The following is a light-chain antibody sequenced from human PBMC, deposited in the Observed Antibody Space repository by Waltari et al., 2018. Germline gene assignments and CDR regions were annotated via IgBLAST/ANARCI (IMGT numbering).Light chain of an antibody. CDR3: QQRSNWPIT. CDR2: DAS. J-gene: IGKJ5*01. CDR1: QSVSSY. Sequence: EIVLTQSPATLSLSPGERATFSCRASQSVSSYFAWYQHKPGQAPRLLIYDASNRATGIPARCSGSGSGTNFTLPISSLEPEDFAVYYCQQRSNWPITFGPGTRLEIK. V-gene: IGKV3-11*01.